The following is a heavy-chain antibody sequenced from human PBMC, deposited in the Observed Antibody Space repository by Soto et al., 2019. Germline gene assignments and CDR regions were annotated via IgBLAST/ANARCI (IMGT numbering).Heavy chain of an antibody. CDR2: MNPNSGNT. CDR3: ARCPPRDSSSWYWYFDL. V-gene: IGHV1-8*01. CDR1: GYTFTSYD. D-gene: IGHD6-13*01. J-gene: IGHJ2*01. Sequence: ASVKVSCKASGYTFTSYDINWVRQATGQGLEWMGWMNPNSGNTGYAQKFQGRVTMTRNTSISTAYMELSSLRSEDTAVYYCARCPPRDSSSWYWYFDLWGRGTMVTVSS.